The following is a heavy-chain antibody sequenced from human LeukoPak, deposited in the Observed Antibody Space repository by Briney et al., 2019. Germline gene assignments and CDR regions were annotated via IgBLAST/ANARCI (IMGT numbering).Heavy chain of an antibody. CDR2: ISYDGSNK. Sequence: PGGSLRLSCAASGFTFSSYGMHWVRQAPGKGLEWVAVISYDGSNKYYADSVKGRFTISRDNSKSTLYLQMNSLRAEDTAVYYCAKVKSGATTYYYYYGMDVWGQGTTVTVSS. J-gene: IGHJ6*02. V-gene: IGHV3-30*18. CDR3: AKVKSGATTYYYYYGMDV. D-gene: IGHD1-26*01. CDR1: GFTFSSYG.